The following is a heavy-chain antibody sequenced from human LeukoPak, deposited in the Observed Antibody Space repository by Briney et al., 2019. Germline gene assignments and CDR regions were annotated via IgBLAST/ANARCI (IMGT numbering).Heavy chain of an antibody. CDR3: ARHYSPWDAFDI. CDR1: GYSFTRYW. J-gene: IGHJ3*02. V-gene: IGHV5-51*01. CDR2: IYPGDSDS. Sequence: GESLKISCKGSGYSFTRYWISWVRQMPGKGLEWMGIIYPGDSDSRYSPSFQGQVTISADKSISTAYLQWSSLKASDTAMYYCARHYSPWDAFDIWGQGTMVTVSS. D-gene: IGHD2-21*01.